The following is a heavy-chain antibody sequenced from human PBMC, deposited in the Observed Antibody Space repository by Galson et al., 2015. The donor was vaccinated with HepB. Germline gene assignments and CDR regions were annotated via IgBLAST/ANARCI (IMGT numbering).Heavy chain of an antibody. Sequence: SLRLSCAVSGFTVRSNSMSWIRQAPGKGLEWVSIIFSGGGTYSTDSVKGRFTISRDTSENTVDLQMNSLRVEDTAVYYCAREVGSAIDYWGQGTLVAVSS. CDR2: IFSGGGT. CDR3: AREVGSAIDY. J-gene: IGHJ4*02. D-gene: IGHD6-25*01. V-gene: IGHV3-53*05. CDR1: GFTVRSNS.